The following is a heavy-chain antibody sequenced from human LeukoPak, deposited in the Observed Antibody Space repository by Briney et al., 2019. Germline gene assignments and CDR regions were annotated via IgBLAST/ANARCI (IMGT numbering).Heavy chain of an antibody. J-gene: IGHJ5*02. D-gene: IGHD3-10*01. CDR3: SRDYVSGSFGP. Sequence: GDSLRLSYAASGFTFGNYGLQGVGQAPARGRAWVACISNEGGNKYYADSVKGRLTISRDNSKNTLYLQMNSLRAEDTAVYYCSRDYVSGSFGPWGQGTLVTVSS. V-gene: IGHV3-30*03. CDR2: ISNEGGNK. CDR1: GFTFGNYG.